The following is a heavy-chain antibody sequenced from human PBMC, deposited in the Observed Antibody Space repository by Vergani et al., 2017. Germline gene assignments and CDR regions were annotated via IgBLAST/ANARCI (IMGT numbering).Heavy chain of an antibody. J-gene: IGHJ6*03. D-gene: IGHD4-17*01. CDR1: GGSFSGYY. CDR2: IYYSGST. V-gene: IGHV4-34*11. Sequence: QVQLQQWGAGLLKPSETLSLTCAVYGGSFSGYYWSWIRQPPGKGLEWIGYIYYSGSTNYNPSLKSRVTISVDTSKNQFSLKLSSVTAADTAVYYCARVRFDGDYYYYYYMDVWGKGTTVTVSS. CDR3: ARVRFDGDYYYYYYMDV.